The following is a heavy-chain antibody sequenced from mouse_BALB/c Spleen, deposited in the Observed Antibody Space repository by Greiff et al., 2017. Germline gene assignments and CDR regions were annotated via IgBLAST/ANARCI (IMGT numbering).Heavy chain of an antibody. CDR2: INPSSGYT. V-gene: IGHV1-4*02. CDR3: ARSGYGSSYSFAY. Sequence: QVQLQQSAAELARPGASVKMSCKASGYTFTSYTMHWVKQRPGQGLEWIGYINPSSGYTEYNQKFKDKTTLTADKSSSTAYMQLSSLTSEDSAVYYCARSGYGSSYSFAYWGQGTLVTVSA. D-gene: IGHD1-1*01. J-gene: IGHJ3*01. CDR1: GYTFTSYT.